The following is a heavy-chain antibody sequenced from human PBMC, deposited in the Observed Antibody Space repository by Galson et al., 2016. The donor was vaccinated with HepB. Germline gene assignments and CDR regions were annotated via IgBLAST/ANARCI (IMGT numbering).Heavy chain of an antibody. Sequence: SLRLSCAGSGVTLSNYVVMWVRQTPGTGLAWVSAMSGGGHTFYADSVEGRFTISRDSSKNTLFLDMNGLRTEDTAIYYCSTNTTTAAMDVWGKGTTVIVSS. V-gene: IGHV3-23*01. CDR1: GVTLSNYV. D-gene: IGHD2-8*01. CDR2: MSGGGHT. J-gene: IGHJ6*03. CDR3: STNTTTAAMDV.